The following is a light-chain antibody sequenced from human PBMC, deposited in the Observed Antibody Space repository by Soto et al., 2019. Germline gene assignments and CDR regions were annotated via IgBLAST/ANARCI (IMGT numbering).Light chain of an antibody. J-gene: IGKJ2*01. CDR3: MQALQTPYT. Sequence: DIVMTQSPLSLPVTPGEPASTSCRSSQSLLHSNGYKYLDWYLQKPGQSPQLLIYLGSNRASGVPDRFSASGSGTDFTLKISRVEAEDVGVYYCMQALQTPYTFGQGTKVDIK. V-gene: IGKV2-28*01. CDR2: LGS. CDR1: QSLLHSNGYKY.